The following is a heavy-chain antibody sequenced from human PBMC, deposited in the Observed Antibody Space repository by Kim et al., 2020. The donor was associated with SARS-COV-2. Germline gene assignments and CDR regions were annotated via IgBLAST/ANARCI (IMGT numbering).Heavy chain of an antibody. D-gene: IGHD3-10*01. CDR3: ARGGTFLVRGVTGERNGMDV. CDR2: INPNSGGT. J-gene: IGHJ6*02. V-gene: IGHV1-2*04. CDR1: GYTFTGYY. Sequence: ASVKVSCKASGYTFTGYYMHWVRQAPGQGLEWMGWINPNSGGTNYAQKFQGWVTMTRDTSISTAYMELSRLRSDDTAVYYCARGGTFLVRGVTGERNGMDVWGQGTTVTVSS.